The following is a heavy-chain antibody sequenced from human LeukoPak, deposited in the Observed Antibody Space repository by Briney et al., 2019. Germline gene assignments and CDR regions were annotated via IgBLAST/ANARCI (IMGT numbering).Heavy chain of an antibody. V-gene: IGHV3-23*01. CDR1: GFTFSSYG. J-gene: IGHJ4*02. CDR3: AKKRPFYYDRDGYLGDFDY. Sequence: GGSLRLSCVASGFTFSSYGMSWVRQAPGKGLEWVSGISGSGDRTYYTDSVKGRFTISRDNSKNTLSLQMGTLRAEDTAVYYCAKKRPFYYDRDGYLGDFDYRGQGILVTVSP. CDR2: ISGSGDRT. D-gene: IGHD3-22*01.